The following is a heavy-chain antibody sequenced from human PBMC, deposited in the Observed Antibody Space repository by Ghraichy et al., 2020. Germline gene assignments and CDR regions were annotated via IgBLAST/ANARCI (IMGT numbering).Heavy chain of an antibody. D-gene: IGHD3-9*01. CDR2: MNPNSGNT. CDR3: ARSVLRYFDWSYYYYGMDV. V-gene: IGHV1-8*01. CDR1: GYTFTSYD. Sequence: ASVKVSCKASGYTFTSYDINWVRQATGQGLEWMGWMNPNSGNTGYAQKFQGRVTMTRNTSISTAYMELSSLRSEDTAVYYCARSVLRYFDWSYYYYGMDVWGQGTTVTVSS. J-gene: IGHJ6*02.